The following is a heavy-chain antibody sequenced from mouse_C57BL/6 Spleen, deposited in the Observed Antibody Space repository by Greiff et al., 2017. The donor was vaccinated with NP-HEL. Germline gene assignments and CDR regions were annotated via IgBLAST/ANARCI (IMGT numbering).Heavy chain of an antibody. J-gene: IGHJ1*03. CDR2: INPSNGGT. Sequence: QLQQSGTELVKPGASVKLSCKASGYTFTSYWMHWVKQRPGHGLEWIGNINPSNGGTNYNETFKSKATLTVDKSASTADMQLGSLTSEYSAVYYCARSVLSGSSFYWYFDVWGTGTTVTVSS. CDR1: GYTFTSYW. V-gene: IGHV1-53*01. CDR3: ARSVLSGSSFYWYFDV. D-gene: IGHD1-1*01.